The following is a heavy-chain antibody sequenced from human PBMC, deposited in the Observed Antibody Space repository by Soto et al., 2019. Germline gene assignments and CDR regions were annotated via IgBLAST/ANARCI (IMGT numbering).Heavy chain of an antibody. Sequence: PGGSLRLSCAASGFTFSSYAIHWVRQAPGKGLEWVAVISSDGKDKYSADSMKGRFAISRDNSKNTLYLQMNSLRAEDTAVYYCARDLGGPDYWGRGTSVTVSS. J-gene: IGHJ4*02. D-gene: IGHD3-16*01. CDR3: ARDLGGPDY. V-gene: IGHV3-30*03. CDR1: GFTFSSYA. CDR2: ISSDGKDK.